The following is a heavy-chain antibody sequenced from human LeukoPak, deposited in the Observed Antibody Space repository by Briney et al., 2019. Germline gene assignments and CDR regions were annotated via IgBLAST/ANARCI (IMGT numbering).Heavy chain of an antibody. D-gene: IGHD5-12*01. CDR3: GRYGLSGNGYASYFYYGMDF. CDR2: IYSDESLI. Sequence: GESLKISCKGPGYSFSIYWIGWVRQMPGKGLEWMGFIYSDESLIRYSPSFEGQVTISADNSINTAYLQWNSLKASDTAMYYCGRYGLSGNGYASYFYYGMDFWGQGTAVTVSS. V-gene: IGHV5-51*01. CDR1: GYSFSIYW. J-gene: IGHJ6*02.